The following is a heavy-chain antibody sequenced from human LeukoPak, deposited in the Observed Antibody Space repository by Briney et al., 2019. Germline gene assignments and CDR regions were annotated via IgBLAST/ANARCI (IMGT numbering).Heavy chain of an antibody. Sequence: PGGSLRLSCAASGFTFSSHAISWVRQAPGKGLEWGSAISGSGGSTYYADSVKGRFTISRDNSKNTLYLQMNSLRAEDTAVYYCAKSMERRFQDYYYGMDVWGQGTTVTVSS. V-gene: IGHV3-23*01. J-gene: IGHJ6*02. CDR2: ISGSGGST. CDR1: GFTFSSHA. D-gene: IGHD1-1*01. CDR3: AKSMERRFQDYYYGMDV.